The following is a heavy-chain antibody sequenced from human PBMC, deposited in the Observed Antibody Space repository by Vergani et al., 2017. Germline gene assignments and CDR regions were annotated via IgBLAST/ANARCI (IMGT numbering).Heavy chain of an antibody. CDR2: INPNSGGT. CDR1: GYTFTGYY. D-gene: IGHD3-22*01. V-gene: IGHV1-2*02. J-gene: IGHJ4*02. CDR3: ASPXLPNYYDSSGYLGY. Sequence: QVQLVQSGAEVKKPGASVKVSCKASGYTFTGYYMHWVRQAPGQGLEWMGWINPNSGGTNYAQKFQGRVTMTRDTSISTAYMELSRLRSDDTAVYYCASPXLPNYYDSSGYLGYWGQGTLVTVSS.